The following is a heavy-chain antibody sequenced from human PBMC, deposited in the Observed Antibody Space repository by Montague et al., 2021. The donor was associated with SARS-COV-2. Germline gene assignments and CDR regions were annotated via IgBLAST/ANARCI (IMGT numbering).Heavy chain of an antibody. J-gene: IGHJ3*02. V-gene: IGHV4-39*01. D-gene: IGHD3-10*01. CDR1: GGSISSDSFY. CDR3: ARRPGTFGAAFDI. Sequence: SKTLSFTCTASGGSISSDSFYWGWLRQPPGKGLEWIGLIYHSGGTYNGPSLKRRFSISVDTSKNQFSLEVTSVTAADTAVYYCARRPGTFGAAFDIWGLGTMVTVSS. CDR2: IYHSGGT.